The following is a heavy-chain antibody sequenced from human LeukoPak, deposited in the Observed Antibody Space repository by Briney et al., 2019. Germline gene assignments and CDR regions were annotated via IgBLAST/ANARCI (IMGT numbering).Heavy chain of an antibody. CDR2: INPNSGGT. CDR1: GYTFTGYY. J-gene: IGHJ4*02. Sequence: ASVKVSCKASGYTFTGYYMHWVRQAPGQGIEWMGWINPNSGGTNYAQKFQGRVTMTRDTSISTAYMELSRLRSDDTAVYYCARDDSGSYYGDYWGQGTLVTVSS. D-gene: IGHD1-26*01. CDR3: ARDDSGSYYGDY. V-gene: IGHV1-2*02.